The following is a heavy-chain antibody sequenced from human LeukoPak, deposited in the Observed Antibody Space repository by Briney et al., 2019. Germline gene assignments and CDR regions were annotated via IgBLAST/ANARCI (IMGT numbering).Heavy chain of an antibody. J-gene: IGHJ4*02. CDR2: IYHSGST. CDR3: ARVLCSGGSCTPDHFDY. V-gene: IGHV4-38-2*02. CDR1: GYSISSGYY. Sequence: PSETLSLTCTVSGYSISSGYYWGWIRQPPGKGLEWIGSIYHSGSTYYNPSLKSRVTISVDTSKNQFSLKLSSVTAADTAVYYCARVLCSGGSCTPDHFDYWGQGTLVTVSS. D-gene: IGHD2-15*01.